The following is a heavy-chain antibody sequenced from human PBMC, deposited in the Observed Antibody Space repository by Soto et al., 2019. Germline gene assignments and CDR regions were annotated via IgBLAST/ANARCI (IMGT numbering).Heavy chain of an antibody. V-gene: IGHV1-69*01. CDR2: IISIFDTT. CDR3: ARILGHSTTWFLNAVDV. CDR1: GGTLSSSA. J-gene: IGHJ6*02. D-gene: IGHD6-13*01. Sequence: QVQLVQSGAEVKKPGSSVRVSCKASGGTLSSSAFSWVRQAPGQGLEWMGGIISIFDTTKYAEKFQGRVTITADESTSTAYMEVSSLRSEDTAVYYCARILGHSTTWFLNAVDVWGQGTTVTVSS.